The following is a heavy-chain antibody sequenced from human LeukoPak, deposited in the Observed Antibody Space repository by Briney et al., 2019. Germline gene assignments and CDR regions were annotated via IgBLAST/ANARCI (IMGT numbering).Heavy chain of an antibody. CDR1: GFSFCGFA. D-gene: IGHD2-21*01. CDR2: ISGSGGST. Sequence: GGSLRLSCEASGFSFCGFAMSWVRQAPGKGLEWVSTISGSGGSTFDADSVRGRFTTSRDNSKNTVYLQGNNLSAEDTAIYYCAKYSLGYGGGYIDYWGQGILVTVSS. V-gene: IGHV3-23*01. J-gene: IGHJ4*02. CDR3: AKYSLGYGGGYIDY.